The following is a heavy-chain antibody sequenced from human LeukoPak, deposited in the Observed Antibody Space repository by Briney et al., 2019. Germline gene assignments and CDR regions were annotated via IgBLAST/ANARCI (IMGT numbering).Heavy chain of an antibody. J-gene: IGHJ4*02. CDR2: INHSGST. Sequence: SETLSLTCAVYGGSFSGFYWSWIRQPPGKGLEWIGEINHSGSTNYNPSLKSRVTISVDTSKNQFSLKLSSVTAADTAVYYCASLSRPGYSGSYYSFDYWGQGTLVTVSS. CDR1: GGSFSGFY. V-gene: IGHV4-34*01. D-gene: IGHD1-26*01. CDR3: ASLSRPGYSGSYYSFDY.